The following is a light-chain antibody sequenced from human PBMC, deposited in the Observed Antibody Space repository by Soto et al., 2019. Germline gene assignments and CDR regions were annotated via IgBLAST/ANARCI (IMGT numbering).Light chain of an antibody. Sequence: DIQMTQSPATLAASVGDTVTMPCRSFSKWLASYQKKPGKAPKLLSYDVSNLERGVTPRFSGSTSGAASTLSITGLEPDDFGTYYCQHTTDFTFGQGTKVEIK. CDR2: DVS. CDR3: QHTTDFT. J-gene: IGKJ2*01. V-gene: IGKV1-5*01. CDR1: SFSKW.